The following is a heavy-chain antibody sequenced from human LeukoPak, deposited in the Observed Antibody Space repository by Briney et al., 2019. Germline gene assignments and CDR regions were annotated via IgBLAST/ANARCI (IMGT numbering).Heavy chain of an antibody. J-gene: IGHJ4*02. CDR2: ISYDGSNK. CDR1: GFTFSSYG. D-gene: IGHD2-21*02. Sequence: GRSLRLSCAASGFTFSSYGMHWVRRAPGKGLEWVAVISYDGSNKYYADSVKGRFTISRDNSKNTLYLQMNSLRAEDTAVYYCAKDSRGSYCGGDCYLYYFDYWGQGTLVTVSS. CDR3: AKDSRGSYCGGDCYLYYFDY. V-gene: IGHV3-30*18.